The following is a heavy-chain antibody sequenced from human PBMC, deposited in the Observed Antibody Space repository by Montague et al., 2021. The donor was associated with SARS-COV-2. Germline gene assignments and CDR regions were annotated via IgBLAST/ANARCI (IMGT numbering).Heavy chain of an antibody. D-gene: IGHD3-10*01. CDR3: AREFEWYFDL. J-gene: IGHJ2*01. V-gene: IGHV4-39*07. CDR1: GGSIGNCTYY. Sequence: SETLSLTCTVSGGSIGNCTYYWGWVRQPPGKGLEWIASLYYTAGAFYNLSLMSRVTKSFDTSKNKISLNLVSVTAADTAVYYCAREFEWYFDLWGRGTLVIVSS. CDR2: LYYTAGA.